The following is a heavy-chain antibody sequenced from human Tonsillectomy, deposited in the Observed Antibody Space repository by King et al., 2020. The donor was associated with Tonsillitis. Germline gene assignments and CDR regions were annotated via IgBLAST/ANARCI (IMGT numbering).Heavy chain of an antibody. CDR3: AKDLKPNLPYYEPRGYYYYYMDV. J-gene: IGHJ6*03. V-gene: IGHV3-23*04. CDR1: GFTFSTYA. Sequence: VQLVESGGGLVQPGGSLRLSCAASGFTFSTYAMSWVRQAPGKGLEWVSTISGRGGTTYYADSVKGRFTISRDNSKNTLYLQMNSLRAEDTAVYYCAKDLKPNLPYYEPRGYYYYYMDVWGKGTTVTVSS. D-gene: IGHD3-3*01. CDR2: ISGRGGTT.